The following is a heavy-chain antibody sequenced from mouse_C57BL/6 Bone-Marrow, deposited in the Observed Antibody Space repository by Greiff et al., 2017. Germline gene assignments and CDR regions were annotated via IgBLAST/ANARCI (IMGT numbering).Heavy chain of an antibody. Sequence: QVQLQQPGAELVRPGSSVKLSCKASGYTFTSYWMQWVTQRPRQGLEWIGNIDPSDSETHSNQKFKDKATLTVDKSSSTAYMQLSSLTSEDSAVYYCARQIYYGYDDAMDNWGQGTSVTVAS. CDR2: IDPSDSET. CDR1: GYTFTSYW. CDR3: ARQIYYGYDDAMDN. J-gene: IGHJ4*01. D-gene: IGHD2-2*01. V-gene: IGHV1-52*01.